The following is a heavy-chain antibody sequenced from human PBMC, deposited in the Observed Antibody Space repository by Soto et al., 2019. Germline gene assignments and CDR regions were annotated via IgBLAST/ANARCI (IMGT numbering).Heavy chain of an antibody. V-gene: IGHV2-5*02. J-gene: IGHJ4*02. CDR1: GFSLNTRGVG. D-gene: IGHD3-9*01. CDR2: ISWDGEK. Sequence: ITLKESGPPLVKPTQTLTLTCTFSGFSLNTRGVGVGWIRQPPGKALEWLALISWDGEKRYSPSLKSRLTSAKEPAENQVVLTMTNMFPVDTATYSCAHGRGDLLAGHYYFDCWGQGTLVTVSS. CDR3: AHGRGDLLAGHYYFDC.